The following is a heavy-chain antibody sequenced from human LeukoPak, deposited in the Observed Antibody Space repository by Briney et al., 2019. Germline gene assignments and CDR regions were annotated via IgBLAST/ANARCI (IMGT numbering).Heavy chain of an antibody. Sequence: PGGSLRLSCAASGFTFSSYSMNWVRQAPGKGLVWVSRITSDGSTTTYADSVKGRFTISRDNAKNTPYLQMNSLRAEDAAVYYCARDHYYGSGNCFDPWGQGTLVTVSS. CDR1: GFTFSSYS. V-gene: IGHV3-74*01. D-gene: IGHD3-10*01. CDR2: ITSDGSTT. CDR3: ARDHYYGSGNCFDP. J-gene: IGHJ5*02.